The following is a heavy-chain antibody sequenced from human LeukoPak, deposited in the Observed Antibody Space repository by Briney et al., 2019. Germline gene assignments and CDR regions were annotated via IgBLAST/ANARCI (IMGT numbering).Heavy chain of an antibody. V-gene: IGHV3-21*06. CDR2: ISSNSKYI. J-gene: IGHJ4*02. CDR1: GFTFSNYS. D-gene: IGHD2-21*01. CDR3: ARAPGAVIRYFDY. Sequence: GGSLRLSCAASGFTFSNYSMNWVRQAPGKGLEWVSSISSNSKYIYYADSVKGRFTISRDNARSSLYLQIHSLRAEDTAIYYCARAPGAVIRYFDYWGQGTLVTVSS.